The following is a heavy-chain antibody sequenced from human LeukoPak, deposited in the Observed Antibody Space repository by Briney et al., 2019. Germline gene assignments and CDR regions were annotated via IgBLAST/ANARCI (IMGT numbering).Heavy chain of an antibody. V-gene: IGHV3-7*01. CDR3: ARGGSGYSYGPPFDY. J-gene: IGHJ4*02. CDR2: IKHDGSEK. CDR1: GFTFSRNW. D-gene: IGHD5-18*01. Sequence: GGSLRLSCAASGFTFSRNWMTWVRQAPGKGLEWVANIKHDGSEKYYVDSVKGRFTISRDNAKNSLYLQMNSLRAEDTAVYYCARGGSGYSYGPPFDYWGQGTLVTVSS.